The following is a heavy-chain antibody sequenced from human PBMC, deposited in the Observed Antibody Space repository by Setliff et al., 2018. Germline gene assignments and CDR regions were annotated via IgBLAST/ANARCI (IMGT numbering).Heavy chain of an antibody. V-gene: IGHV4-39*01. D-gene: IGHD4-17*01. CDR1: GASINSGTYY. CDR2: IHYSGTT. Sequence: SETLSLTCTVSGASINSGTYYWAWIRQPPGKGLEWIGRIHYSGTTYYNPSLKSRVTISVDTSKNQFSLKLSSVTAADTAVYYCARHAVTTGYFQYSYWYFDLWGRGTLVTVSS. CDR3: ARHAVTTGYFQYSYWYFDL. J-gene: IGHJ2*01.